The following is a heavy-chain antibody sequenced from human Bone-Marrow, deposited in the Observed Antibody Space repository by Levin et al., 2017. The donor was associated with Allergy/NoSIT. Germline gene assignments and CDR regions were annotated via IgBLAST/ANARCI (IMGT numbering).Heavy chain of an antibody. CDR3: ARGVSSSCGDDCDDAFDV. V-gene: IGHV3-30*04. CDR2: ISYDVRNG. Sequence: GGSLRLSCAASGFTFSDYVMHWVRQAPGKGLEWVAVISYDVRNGYYADSVRGRFTISRDNSQNTLYLQMNSVRTDDTAVYYCARGVSSSCGDDCDDAFDVWGQGPMVTVSS. D-gene: IGHD2-21*02. J-gene: IGHJ3*01. CDR1: GFTFSDYV.